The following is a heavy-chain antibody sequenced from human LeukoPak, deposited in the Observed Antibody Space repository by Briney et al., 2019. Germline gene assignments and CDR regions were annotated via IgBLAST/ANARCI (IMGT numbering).Heavy chain of an antibody. Sequence: GWSLRLSCAASGFTVSSNHMTWVSQTPGKGLEWVSVMYGGGATYYADSVKGRFIISRPNSKNTLYLQMNSLRDEDTAVYYCARIITWRMDVWGQGTTVIVSS. CDR1: GFTVSSNH. CDR3: ARIITWRMDV. V-gene: IGHV3-53*04. CDR2: MYGGGAT. J-gene: IGHJ6*02. D-gene: IGHD3-22*01.